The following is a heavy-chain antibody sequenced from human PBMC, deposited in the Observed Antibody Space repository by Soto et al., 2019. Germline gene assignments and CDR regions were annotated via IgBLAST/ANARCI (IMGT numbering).Heavy chain of an antibody. CDR1: GGSISSSTYY. Sequence: QLQLQESGPRLVKPSETLSLTCTVSGGSISSSTYYWGWIRQPPGKGLEWIGSIYYSGTTYYNPSLRSRVTISVDTSKNQFSLKLSSVTAADTAVYYCATTLFRLFNWFDPWGQGTLVTVSS. D-gene: IGHD3-3*01. V-gene: IGHV4-39*01. CDR3: ATTLFRLFNWFDP. J-gene: IGHJ5*02. CDR2: IYYSGTT.